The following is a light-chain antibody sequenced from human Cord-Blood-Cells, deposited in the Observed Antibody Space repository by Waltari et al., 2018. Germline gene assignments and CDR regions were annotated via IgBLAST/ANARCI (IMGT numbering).Light chain of an antibody. CDR2: KAS. Sequence: DIQMTQSPSTLSASVGDRVTITCRASQSISSWVAWYQQKPGKAPKLLIYKASSLESGVPSRFSCSGSVTEFSLTISSLQPDDFATYYCQQYNSYWTFGQGAKVEIK. CDR3: QQYNSYWT. CDR1: QSISSW. V-gene: IGKV1-5*03. J-gene: IGKJ1*01.